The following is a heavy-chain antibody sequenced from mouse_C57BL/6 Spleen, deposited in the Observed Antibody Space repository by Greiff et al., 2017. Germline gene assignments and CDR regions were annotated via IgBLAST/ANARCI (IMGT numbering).Heavy chain of an antibody. CDR3: ARNWDDAMDY. V-gene: IGHV1-54*01. Sequence: VQLQQSGAELVRPGTSVKVSCKASGYAFTNYLIEWVKQRPGQGLEWIGVITPGSGGTNYNEKFKGKATLTADKSSRHAYMQPSSLTSEDSAVDCCARNWDDAMDYWGQGTSVTVSS. D-gene: IGHD4-1*01. J-gene: IGHJ4*01. CDR2: ITPGSGGT. CDR1: GYAFTNYL.